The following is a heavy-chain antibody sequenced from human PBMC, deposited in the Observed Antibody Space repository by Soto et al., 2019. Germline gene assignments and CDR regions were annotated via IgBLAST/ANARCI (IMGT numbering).Heavy chain of an antibody. CDR1: GFTFSSYA. D-gene: IGHD2-21*02. CDR2: ISGSAGSI. CDR3: AKHIVVVTAIRGNFDY. J-gene: IGHJ4*02. Sequence: LRLSCAASGFTFSSYAMSWVRQAPGRGLEWVSTISGSAGSIYYADSVKGRFTISRDNSKNTLYLQMNNLRAEDTAVYYCAKHIVVVTAIRGNFDYCGQETLVTVSS. V-gene: IGHV3-23*01.